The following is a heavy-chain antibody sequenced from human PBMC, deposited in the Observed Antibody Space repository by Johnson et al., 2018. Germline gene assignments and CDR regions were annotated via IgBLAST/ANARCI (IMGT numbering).Heavy chain of an antibody. CDR3: ARGPQDYYDSSSDAFDI. CDR2: IIPIFGTA. CDR1: GGTFSSYA. D-gene: IGHD3-22*01. Sequence: QLVESGAEVKKPGSSVKVSCKASGGTFSSYAISWVRQAPGQGLEWMGGIIPIFGTANYAQKFQGRVTITADESTSTAYMELSSLRSEDTAVYYCARGPQDYYDSSSDAFDIWGQGTMVTVSS. V-gene: IGHV1-69*01. J-gene: IGHJ3*02.